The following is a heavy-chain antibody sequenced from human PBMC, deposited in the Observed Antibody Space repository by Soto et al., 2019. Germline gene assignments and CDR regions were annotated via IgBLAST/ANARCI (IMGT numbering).Heavy chain of an antibody. CDR2: IYQSGST. CDR1: GDSISSTNW. V-gene: IGHV4-4*02. CDR3: ARARWYAGYYFYGMDV. Sequence: QVQLQESGPGLVKPSGTLSLTYAVSGDSISSTNWWTWVRQTPGNGLEWIGEIYQSGSTNYNPSLQSRVTILADKSKNQFSLKLTSVTAADTAVYYCARARWYAGYYFYGMDVWGQGTTVSVS. J-gene: IGHJ6*02. D-gene: IGHD2-15*01.